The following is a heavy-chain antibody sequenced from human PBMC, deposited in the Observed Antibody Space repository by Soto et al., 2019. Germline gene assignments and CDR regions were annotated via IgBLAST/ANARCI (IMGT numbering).Heavy chain of an antibody. CDR2: MYNTGST. Sequence: SVTLSLTCTLSRSPPSNYYCILNRQPPGKGLEWIGYMYNTGSTVYNPSFKSRVTISVDTSKNQFSLKLNSVTAADTAVYYCARDLWGYCGTDCYPLDVWGQGTTVTVSS. V-gene: IGHV4-59*01. J-gene: IGHJ6*02. CDR1: RSPPSNYY. D-gene: IGHD2-21*02. CDR3: ARDLWGYCGTDCYPLDV.